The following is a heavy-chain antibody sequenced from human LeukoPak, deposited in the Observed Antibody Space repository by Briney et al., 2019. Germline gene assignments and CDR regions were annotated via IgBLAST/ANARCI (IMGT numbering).Heavy chain of an antibody. CDR2: IYYSGST. CDR3: ARDAPYYDFWSGHMDV. Sequence: SETLSLTCTVSGGSISSYYWSWVRQPPGKGLEWIWYIYYSGSTNYNPSLKSRVTISVDTSKNQFSLKLSSVTAADTAVYYCARDAPYYDFWSGHMDVWGQGTTVTISS. J-gene: IGHJ6*02. CDR1: GGSISSYY. V-gene: IGHV4-59*01. D-gene: IGHD3-3*01.